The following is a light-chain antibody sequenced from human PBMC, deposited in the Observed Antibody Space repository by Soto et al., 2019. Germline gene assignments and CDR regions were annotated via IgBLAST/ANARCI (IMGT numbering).Light chain of an antibody. CDR2: YDS. J-gene: IGLJ2*01. CDR3: QVWDSSSDHDVV. CDR1: NIGSKS. V-gene: IGLV3-21*04. Sequence: SYELTQPPSVSVAPGKTAWITCGGNNIGSKSVHWYQQKPGQAPVLVIYYDSDRPSGIPERFSGSNSGNTATLTISRVEAGDEADYYCQVWDSSSDHDVVFGGGTQLTVL.